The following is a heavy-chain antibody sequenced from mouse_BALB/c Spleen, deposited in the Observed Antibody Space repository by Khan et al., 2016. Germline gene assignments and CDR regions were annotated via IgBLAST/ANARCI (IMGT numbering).Heavy chain of an antibody. CDR3: TTVVPDY. Sequence: EVKLEVSGGGLVQPGGSMKLSCVASGFTFSSYWMSWVRQSPEKGLEWVAEIRLKSDNYATHYAESVKGKFTISRDDSKSRLYLQMNSLRAEDTGSYYWTTVVPDYWGQGTTLTVSS. D-gene: IGHD1-1*01. V-gene: IGHV6-3*01. CDR1: GFTFSSYW. CDR2: IRLKSDNYAT. J-gene: IGHJ2*01.